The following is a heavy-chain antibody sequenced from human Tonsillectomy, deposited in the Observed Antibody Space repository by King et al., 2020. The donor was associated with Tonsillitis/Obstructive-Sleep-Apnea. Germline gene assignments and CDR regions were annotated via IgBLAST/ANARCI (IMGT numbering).Heavy chain of an antibody. Sequence: QVQLQQWGAGLLKPSETLSLTCAVYGGSFSGYYWSWIRQPPGKGLEWIGEINHSGSTNYNPSLKSRVTISVDTSKNQFSLELGSVTAADTAVYYCARQGSGYPFDFWGQGTLVTVSS. D-gene: IGHD3-3*01. CDR3: ARQGSGYPFDF. CDR1: GGSFSGYY. CDR2: INHSGST. J-gene: IGHJ4*02. V-gene: IGHV4-34*01.